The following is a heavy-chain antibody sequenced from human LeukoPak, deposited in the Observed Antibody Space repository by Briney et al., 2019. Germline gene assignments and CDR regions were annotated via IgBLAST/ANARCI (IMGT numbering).Heavy chain of an antibody. CDR2: IYYSGST. J-gene: IGHJ4*02. D-gene: IGHD4-17*01. V-gene: IGHV4-39*02. Sequence: SETLSLTCTVSGGSISSSSYYWGWIRQPPGKGLEWIGSIYYSGSTYYNPSLKSRLTISLDTSNNHFSLRLSSVTAADTAVYYCARGGGYGDYPFDYWGQGTLVTVSS. CDR1: GGSISSSSYY. CDR3: ARGGGYGDYPFDY.